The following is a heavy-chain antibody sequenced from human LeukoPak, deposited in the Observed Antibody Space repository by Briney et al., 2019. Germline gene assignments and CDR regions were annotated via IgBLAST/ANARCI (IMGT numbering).Heavy chain of an antibody. CDR3: PRDSGYDYWFDP. CDR1: GFTFSSYA. V-gene: IGHV3-23*01. D-gene: IGHD5-12*01. CDR2: ISGSGGST. J-gene: IGHJ5*02. Sequence: GGALRLSCAASGFTFSSYAMSWVRQAPGKGLEGVSAISGSGGSTYYADSVKGRFTISRDNSKNTLYLQMNSLRAEDTAVYYCPRDSGYDYWFDPWGQGTLVTVSS.